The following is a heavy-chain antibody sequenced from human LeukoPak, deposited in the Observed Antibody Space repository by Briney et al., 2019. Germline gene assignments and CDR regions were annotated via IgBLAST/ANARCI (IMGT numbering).Heavy chain of an antibody. J-gene: IGHJ3*01. D-gene: IGHD5-18*01. CDR2: LTFSGGST. Sequence: GGSLRLSCAASGFTVSSNDMTWVRQAPGKGLEWVSTLTFSGGSTYYADSVKGRFTISRDNSKNTLYLQMNSLRAEDTAVYYCAKGRSEYSYTSDALNVWGQGTMITVSS. CDR3: AKGRSEYSYTSDALNV. CDR1: GFTVSSND. V-gene: IGHV3-23*01.